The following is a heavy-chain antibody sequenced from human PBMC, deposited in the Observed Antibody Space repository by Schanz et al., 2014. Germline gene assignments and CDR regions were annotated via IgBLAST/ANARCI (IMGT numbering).Heavy chain of an antibody. CDR1: GGTFSTYT. Sequence: QVQLVQSGAEVKKPGSSVKVSCKASGGTFSTYTISWVRQAPGQGLEWMGKIIPVLNIATYAQRFQDRVRITADKSTSTAYMELSSLRSDDTAVYYCARGGGPEDVFDIWGQGTIRTVSS. V-gene: IGHV1-69*02. D-gene: IGHD2-15*01. CDR2: IIPVLNIA. J-gene: IGHJ3*02. CDR3: ARGGGPEDVFDI.